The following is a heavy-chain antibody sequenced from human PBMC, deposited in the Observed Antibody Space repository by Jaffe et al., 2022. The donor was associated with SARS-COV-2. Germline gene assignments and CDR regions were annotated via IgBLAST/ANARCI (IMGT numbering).Heavy chain of an antibody. V-gene: IGHV4-59*01. CDR1: GGSISSYY. J-gene: IGHJ4*02. D-gene: IGHD1-7*01. CDR3: ARANWNYVGYYFDY. Sequence: QVQLQESGPGLVKPSETLSLTCTVSGGSISSYYWSWIRQPPGKGLEWIGYIYYSGSTNYNPSLKSRVTISVDTSKNQFSLKLSSVTAADTAVYYCARANWNYVGYYFDYWGQGTLVTVSS. CDR2: IYYSGST.